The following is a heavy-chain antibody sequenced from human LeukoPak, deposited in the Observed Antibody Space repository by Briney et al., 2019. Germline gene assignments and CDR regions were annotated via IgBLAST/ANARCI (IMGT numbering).Heavy chain of an antibody. CDR3: ARIGDAYSSSEGDY. J-gene: IGHJ4*02. D-gene: IGHD6-6*01. V-gene: IGHV1-69*13. Sequence: SVKVSCKASGGTFSSYAISWVRQAPGQGLEWMGGIIPIFGTANYAQKFQGRVTITADESTSTAYMELSSLRSEDTAVYYCARIGDAYSSSEGDYWAREPWSPSPQ. CDR2: IIPIFGTA. CDR1: GGTFSSYA.